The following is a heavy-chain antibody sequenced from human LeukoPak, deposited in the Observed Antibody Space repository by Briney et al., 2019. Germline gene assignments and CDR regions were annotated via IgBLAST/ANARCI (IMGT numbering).Heavy chain of an antibody. J-gene: IGHJ4*02. V-gene: IGHV3-33*01. CDR1: GFTFSSYG. CDR3: AGGIVVVPAALLNNFDY. D-gene: IGHD2-2*01. Sequence: GRSLRLSCAASGFTFSSYGMHWVRQAPGKGLEWVAVIWFDGSNKYYGDSVKGRFTISRDNSKNTLYLQMDSLRAEDTAVYYCAGGIVVVPAALLNNFDYWGQGTLVTVSS. CDR2: IWFDGSNK.